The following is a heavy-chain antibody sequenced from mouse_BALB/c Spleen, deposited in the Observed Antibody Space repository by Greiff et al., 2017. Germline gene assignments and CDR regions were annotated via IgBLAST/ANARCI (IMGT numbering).Heavy chain of an antibody. V-gene: IGHV1-87*01. CDR2: IYPGDGDT. CDR1: GYTFTSYW. J-gene: IGHJ2*01. CDR3: ASKGY. Sequence: QVQLQQSGAELARPGASVKLSCKASGYTFTSYWMQWVKQRPGQGLEWIGAIYPGDGDTRYTQKFKGKATLTADKSSSTAYMQLSSLASEDSAVYYCASKGYWGQGTTLTVSS.